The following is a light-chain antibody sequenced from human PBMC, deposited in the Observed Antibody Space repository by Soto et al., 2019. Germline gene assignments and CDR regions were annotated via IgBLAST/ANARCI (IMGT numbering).Light chain of an antibody. CDR1: QSISTW. J-gene: IGKJ1*01. Sequence: DIRMTQSPSTLSASVGDRVTITCRARQSISTWLAWYQQRAGKAPKLLIYKASNLESGVPSRFSGSGSGTDFTLTISSLQPDDFATYYCQQYNSYSWAFGQGTKVEIK. CDR3: QQYNSYSWA. CDR2: KAS. V-gene: IGKV1-5*03.